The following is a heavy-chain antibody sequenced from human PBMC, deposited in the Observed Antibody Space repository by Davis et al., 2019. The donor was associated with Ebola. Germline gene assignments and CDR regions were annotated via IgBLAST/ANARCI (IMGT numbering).Heavy chain of an antibody. J-gene: IGHJ3*02. CDR2: ISGSGGST. CDR3: TRDPHGRDNGPHDAFDI. V-gene: IGHV3-23*01. Sequence: PGGSLRLSCAASGFTFSSYAMSWVRQAPGKGLEWVSAISGSGGSTYYADSVKGRFTISRDNAKNMVYLQMKSLRVDDTAIYYCTRDPHGRDNGPHDAFDIWGQGTMVTVSS. D-gene: IGHD2-8*01. CDR1: GFTFSSYA.